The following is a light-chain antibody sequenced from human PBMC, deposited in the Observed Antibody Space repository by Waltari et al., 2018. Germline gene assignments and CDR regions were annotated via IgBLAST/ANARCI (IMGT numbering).Light chain of an antibody. Sequence: QAVLTQPPSASGPPGHTVPISCSGSSSNVDSNTVPCHQQLPGTTPKVLIYNNDQRPSEVPDRFSGSKSGTSVSLAISGLQSDDEADYYCSTWDDGLAGGVVFGGGTKLTVL. CDR1: SSNVDSNT. V-gene: IGLV1-44*01. CDR3: STWDDGLAGGVV. J-gene: IGLJ2*01. CDR2: NND.